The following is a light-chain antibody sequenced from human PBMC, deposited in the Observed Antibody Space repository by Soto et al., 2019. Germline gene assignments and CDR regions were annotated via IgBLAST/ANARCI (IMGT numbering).Light chain of an antibody. Sequence: DTQMTQSPSTLSASVGDRVAITCRASQSISSWLAWYQQKPGKAPKLQIYDASSLESGVPSRFSGSGSGTEFTPTISSLQPDDFAAYYCQQYNRYYTFGQGTKLEIK. J-gene: IGKJ2*01. CDR2: DAS. V-gene: IGKV1-5*01. CDR1: QSISSW. CDR3: QQYNRYYT.